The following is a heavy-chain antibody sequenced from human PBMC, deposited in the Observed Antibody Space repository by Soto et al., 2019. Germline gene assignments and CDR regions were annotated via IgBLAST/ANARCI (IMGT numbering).Heavy chain of an antibody. Sequence: PSETLSLTCTVSGGSISSYYWSWIRQPPGKGLEWIGYIYYSGSTNYNPSLKSRVTISVDTSKNQFSLKLSSVTAEDTAVYYCATSHRNAWYTYWGQGTQVTVSS. CDR2: IYYSGST. V-gene: IGHV4-59*01. CDR1: GGSISSYY. J-gene: IGHJ4*02. CDR3: ATSHRNAWYTY. D-gene: IGHD6-13*01.